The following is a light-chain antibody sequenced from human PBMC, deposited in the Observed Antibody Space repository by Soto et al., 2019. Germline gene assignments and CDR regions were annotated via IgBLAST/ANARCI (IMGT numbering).Light chain of an antibody. CDR1: QGITNN. J-gene: IGKJ1*01. Sequence: DIQMTQSPSSLSASVGDRVTITCRASQGITNNLGWYQQKPGKAPKRLIYAASRLRSGVPSRFSGSGSGTEFTLTISSLQPEDFATYYYLQHHIYPWTFGQGTKVEIK. CDR2: AAS. V-gene: IGKV1-17*01. CDR3: LQHHIYPWT.